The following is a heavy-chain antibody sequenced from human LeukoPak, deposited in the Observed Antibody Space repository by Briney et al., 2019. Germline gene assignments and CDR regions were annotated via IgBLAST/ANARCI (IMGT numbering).Heavy chain of an antibody. V-gene: IGHV4-30-2*01. CDR1: GGSISSGGYS. CDR2: IYHSGST. J-gene: IGHJ4*02. D-gene: IGHD5-18*01. CDR3: ARGIQLWFFDY. Sequence: SETLSLTCAVSGGSISSGGYSWSWIRQPPGKGLEWIGYIYHSGSTYYNPSLKSRVTISVDRSKNQFSLKLSSVTAADTAMYYCARGIQLWFFDYWGQGTLVTVSS.